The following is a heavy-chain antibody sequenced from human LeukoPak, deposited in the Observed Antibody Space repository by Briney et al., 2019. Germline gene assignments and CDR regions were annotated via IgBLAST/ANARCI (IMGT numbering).Heavy chain of an antibody. V-gene: IGHV4-34*01. J-gene: IGHJ6*02. CDR3: ARALPGYYDILTGYYRPEYYYYYGMDV. Sequence: PSETLSLTCAVYGGSFSGYYWSWIRQPPGKGLEWIGEINHSGSTNYNPSLKSRVTISVDTSKNQFSLKLSSVTAADTAVYYCARALPGYYDILTGYYRPEYYYYYGMDVWGQGTTVTVSS. CDR2: INHSGST. D-gene: IGHD3-9*01. CDR1: GGSFSGYY.